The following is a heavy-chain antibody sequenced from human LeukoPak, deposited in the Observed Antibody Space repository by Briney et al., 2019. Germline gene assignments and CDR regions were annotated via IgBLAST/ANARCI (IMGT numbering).Heavy chain of an antibody. Sequence: PGRSLRLSCAASGFTFSSYGMHWVRQAPGKGLEWVAVIWYDGSNKYYADSVKGRFTISRDNSKNTLYLQMNSLRAEDTAVYYCPGDKPEAGPDYWGQGTLVTVSS. CDR1: GFTFSSYG. V-gene: IGHV3-33*01. J-gene: IGHJ4*02. CDR3: PGDKPEAGPDY. CDR2: IWYDGSNK. D-gene: IGHD6-13*01.